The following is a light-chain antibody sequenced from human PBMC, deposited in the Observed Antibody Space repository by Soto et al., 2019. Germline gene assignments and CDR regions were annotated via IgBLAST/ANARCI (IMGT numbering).Light chain of an antibody. V-gene: IGKV1-39*01. Sequence: DIQMTQSPSSLSASVGDRVTITCQASQDISNYLNWYQQKPGKAPTLLIYTASNLQSGVPSRFSGSGSGTHFTLTISSLQPEDFATYYCQQHYNTPRTFGQGTKVDI. CDR1: QDISNY. CDR3: QQHYNTPRT. CDR2: TAS. J-gene: IGKJ1*01.